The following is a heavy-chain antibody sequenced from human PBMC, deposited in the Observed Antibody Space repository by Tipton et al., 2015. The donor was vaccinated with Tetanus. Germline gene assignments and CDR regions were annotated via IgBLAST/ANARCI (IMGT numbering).Heavy chain of an antibody. CDR3: AKGDPGNFDS. CDR2: IYPGDSDT. D-gene: IGHD3-9*01. Sequence: QLVQSGAEVKEAGESLRISCKASGYRFSSYWIAWVRQMPGKGLEWVGLIYPGDSDTKISPSFRGQVTFSVDKSITTAYLQWSSLKASDTAIYYCAKGDPGNFDSWGQGTQVIASS. J-gene: IGHJ4*02. V-gene: IGHV5-51*01. CDR1: GYRFSSYW.